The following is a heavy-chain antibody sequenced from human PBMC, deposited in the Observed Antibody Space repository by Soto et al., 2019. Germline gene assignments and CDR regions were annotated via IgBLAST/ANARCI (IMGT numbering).Heavy chain of an antibody. V-gene: IGHV4-4*02. CDR2: IYHSGST. CDR1: GGSIISSNW. D-gene: IGHD3-10*01. CDR3: ARTTMVRGVITGMDV. J-gene: IGHJ6*02. Sequence: SETLSLTCAVSGGSIISSNWWSCVRQPPGKGLEWIGEIYHSGSTNYNPSLKSRVTISVDKSKNQFSLKLSSVTAADTAVYYCARTTMVRGVITGMDVWGQGTTVTVSS.